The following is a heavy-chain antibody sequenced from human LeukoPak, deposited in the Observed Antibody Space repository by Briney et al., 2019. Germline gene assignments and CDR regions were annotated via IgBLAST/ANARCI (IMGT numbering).Heavy chain of an antibody. Sequence: GGSLRLSCAASGFTFSSYAMHWVRQAPGKGLEWVAVISYDGSNKYYADSVKGRFTISRDNSKNTLYLQMNSLRAEDTAVYYCARDYYGSGSSDYWGQETLVTVSS. D-gene: IGHD3-10*01. CDR1: GFTFSSYA. V-gene: IGHV3-30*04. CDR3: ARDYYGSGSSDY. CDR2: ISYDGSNK. J-gene: IGHJ4*02.